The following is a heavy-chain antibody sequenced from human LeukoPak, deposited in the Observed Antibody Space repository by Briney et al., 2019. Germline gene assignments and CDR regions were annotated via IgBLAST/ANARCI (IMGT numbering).Heavy chain of an antibody. D-gene: IGHD3-16*01. CDR2: ISWNSGSI. Sequence: GRSLRLSCAASGFTFDDYAMHWVRQAPGKGLEWVSGISWNSGSIGYADSVKGRFTISRDNAKNSLFLQMNSLRAEDMALYYCARGMASGGRLDYWGQVTLVTVSS. CDR3: ARGMASGGRLDY. V-gene: IGHV3-9*03. J-gene: IGHJ4*02. CDR1: GFTFDDYA.